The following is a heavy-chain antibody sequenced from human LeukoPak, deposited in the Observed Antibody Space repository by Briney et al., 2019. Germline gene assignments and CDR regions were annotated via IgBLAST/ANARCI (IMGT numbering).Heavy chain of an antibody. Sequence: GGSLRLSCAASGFTFSSYGMSWVRQAPGKGLEWVSAISGSGGSTYYADSVKGRFTISRDNSKNTLYLQMNSLRAEDTAVYYCAKDIVVVVAATYDAFDIWGQGTMVTVSS. CDR3: AKDIVVVVAATYDAFDI. CDR1: GFTFSSYG. CDR2: ISGSGGST. V-gene: IGHV3-23*01. D-gene: IGHD2-15*01. J-gene: IGHJ3*02.